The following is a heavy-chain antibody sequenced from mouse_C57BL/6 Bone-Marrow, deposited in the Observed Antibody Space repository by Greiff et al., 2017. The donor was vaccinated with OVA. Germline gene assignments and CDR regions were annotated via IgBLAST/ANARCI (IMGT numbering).Heavy chain of an antibody. D-gene: IGHD6-1*01. CDR2: IWSGGGT. J-gene: IGHJ3*01. CDR1: GFTFTSYG. V-gene: IGHV2-2*01. CDR3: ARKGAHGGFAY. Sequence: QVQLQQSGAGLVQPGESLTLSCTASGFTFTSYGVHWVRQSPGKGLEWLGEIWSGGGTDYNEAVKSRLSITKDNSKSKVFLQMNSLQADDTAIYYCARKGAHGGFAYWGQGTLVTVSA.